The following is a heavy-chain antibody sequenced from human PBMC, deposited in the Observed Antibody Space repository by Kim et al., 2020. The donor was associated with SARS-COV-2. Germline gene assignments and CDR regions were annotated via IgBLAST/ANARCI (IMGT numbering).Heavy chain of an antibody. V-gene: IGHV3-23*01. J-gene: IGHJ4*02. CDR3: AKQDTVATVRPYYFDY. CDR2: ISGSGGST. D-gene: IGHD5-12*01. CDR1: GFTFSSYA. Sequence: GGSLRLSCAASGFTFSSYAMSWVRQAPGKGLEWVSGISGSGGSTYYADSVKGRFTISRDNSKNTLYLQINSLRAEDTAVYYCAKQDTVATVRPYYFDYWGQGTLVTVSS.